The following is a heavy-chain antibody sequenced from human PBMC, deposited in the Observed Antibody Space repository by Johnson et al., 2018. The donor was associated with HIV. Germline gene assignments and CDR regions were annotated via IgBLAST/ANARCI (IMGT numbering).Heavy chain of an antibody. CDR2: LHSGGST. CDR3: ARDLARRGGAAFDI. CDR1: GFTVSSNY. Sequence: VQLVESGGGLIQPGGSLRLSCVVSGFTVSSNYMSWVRQAPGKGLEWVSVLHSGGSTSYADSVKGRFTISRDNSNNTLHLQMNSLRPEDTAVYYCARDLARRGGAAFDIWGQGTMVTVSS. V-gene: IGHV3-53*01. D-gene: IGHD1-26*01. J-gene: IGHJ3*02.